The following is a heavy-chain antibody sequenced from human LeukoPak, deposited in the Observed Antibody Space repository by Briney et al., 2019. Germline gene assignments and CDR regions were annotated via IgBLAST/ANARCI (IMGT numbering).Heavy chain of an antibody. CDR1: GGSISSGGYY. V-gene: IGHV4-31*03. J-gene: IGHJ4*02. CDR3: ARSPVLYDSSGYYLYYFGY. Sequence: SQTLSLTCTVSGGSISSGGYYWSWIRQHPGKGLEWIGYIYYSGSTYYNPSLKSRVTISVDTSKNQFSLKLSSVTAADTAVYYCARSPVLYDSSGYYLYYFGYWGQGTLVTVSS. CDR2: IYYSGST. D-gene: IGHD3-22*01.